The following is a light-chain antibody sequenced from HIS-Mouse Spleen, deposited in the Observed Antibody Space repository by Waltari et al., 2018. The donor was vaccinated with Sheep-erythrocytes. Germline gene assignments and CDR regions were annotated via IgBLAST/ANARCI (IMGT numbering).Light chain of an antibody. J-gene: IGKJ1*01. CDR1: QSISSY. V-gene: IGKV1-39*01. Sequence: DIQMTQSPSSLSASVGDRVTITCRANQSISSYLNWYQQKPGKAPKLLIYAASSLQSGVPSRFSGSGSGTDFTLTISSLQPEDFATYFCQQSYSTPRTFGQRTKVEIK. CDR3: QQSYSTPRT. CDR2: AAS.